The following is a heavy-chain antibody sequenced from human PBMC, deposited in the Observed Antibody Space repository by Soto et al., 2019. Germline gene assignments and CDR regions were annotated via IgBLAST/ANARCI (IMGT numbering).Heavy chain of an antibody. CDR1: GSRFSNYV. Sequence: SVKVSCNASGSRFSNYVISWVRQAPGHGLEWLGRIIPIFNSTKYAQSFQGRVTITADKSTSTASLELSSLRSDDTAVYYCAREGRGKKAGYNGLVSLGYWGQGTLVTVSS. V-gene: IGHV1-69*06. J-gene: IGHJ4*02. CDR3: AREGRGKKAGYNGLVSLGY. D-gene: IGHD2-2*02. CDR2: IIPIFNST.